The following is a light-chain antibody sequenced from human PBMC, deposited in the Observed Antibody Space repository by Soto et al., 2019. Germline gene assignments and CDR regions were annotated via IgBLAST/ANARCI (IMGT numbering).Light chain of an antibody. CDR3: QQYDNWPLT. J-gene: IGKJ4*01. V-gene: IGKV3-15*01. CDR2: GAS. CDR1: QSVSSN. Sequence: EIVVTQSPATLSVSPGERATLSCRASQSVSSNLAWYQQKPGQAPRLLIYGASTRATGLPARFSGSGSGTESTLTISSLQSEDCAVYYCQQYDNWPLTLGGGTKVEIK.